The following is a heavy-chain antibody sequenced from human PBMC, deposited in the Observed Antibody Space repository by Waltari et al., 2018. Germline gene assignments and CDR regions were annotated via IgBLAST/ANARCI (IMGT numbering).Heavy chain of an antibody. J-gene: IGHJ4*02. V-gene: IGHV6-1*01. Sequence: QGQLQQSGPGLVKPSQTLSLTCAISGDSISGNTAAWNWIRQSPSRGLEWLPRTYYRANWYYDYSASVRGRISINPDTSNNQFSLQLHSVTPEDTAVYYCASLSSSGWYYFDYWGQGILVTVSS. D-gene: IGHD6-19*01. CDR2: TYYRANWYY. CDR1: GDSISGNTAA. CDR3: ASLSSSGWYYFDY.